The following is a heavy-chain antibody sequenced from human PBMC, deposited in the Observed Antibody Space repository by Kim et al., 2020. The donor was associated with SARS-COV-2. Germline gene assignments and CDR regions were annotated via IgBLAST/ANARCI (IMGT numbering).Heavy chain of an antibody. CDR1: GGSFSGYY. CDR3: ARGRGGGRGVIRPARPYYFDY. CDR2: INHSGST. Sequence: SETLSLTCAVYGGSFSGYYWSWIRQPPGKGLEWIGEINHSGSTNYNPSLKSRVTISVDTSKNQFSLKLSSVTAADTAVDYCARGRGGGRGVIRPARPYYFDYWGQGTLVTVSS. J-gene: IGHJ4*02. D-gene: IGHD3-10*01. V-gene: IGHV4-34*01.